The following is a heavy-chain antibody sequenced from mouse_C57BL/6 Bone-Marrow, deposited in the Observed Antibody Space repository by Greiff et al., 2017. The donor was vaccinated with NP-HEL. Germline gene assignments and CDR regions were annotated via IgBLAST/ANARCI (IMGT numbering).Heavy chain of an antibody. CDR1: GYSITSGYY. J-gene: IGHJ1*03. V-gene: IGHV3-6*01. CDR2: ISYDGSN. D-gene: IGHD5-1*01. CDR3: ARDYLEYFDV. Sequence: EVKLQASGPGLVKPSQSLSLTCSVTGYSITSGYYWNWIRQFPGNKLEWMGYISYDGSNNYNPSLKNRISITRDTSKNQFFLKLNSVTTEDTATYYCARDYLEYFDVWGTGTTVTVSS.